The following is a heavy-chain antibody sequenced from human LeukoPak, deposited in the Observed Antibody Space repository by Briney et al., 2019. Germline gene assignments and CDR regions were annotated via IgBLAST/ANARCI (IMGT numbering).Heavy chain of an antibody. Sequence: ASVKVSCKASGYTFTGYYMHWVRQAPGQGLEWMGRSNPNSGGTNYAQKFQGRVTMTRDTSISTAYMELSRLRSDDTAVYYCARAGSGYDYPHRLLVDWGQGTLVTVSS. CDR3: ARAGSGYDYPHRLLVD. D-gene: IGHD5-12*01. V-gene: IGHV1-2*06. J-gene: IGHJ4*02. CDR1: GYTFTGYY. CDR2: SNPNSGGT.